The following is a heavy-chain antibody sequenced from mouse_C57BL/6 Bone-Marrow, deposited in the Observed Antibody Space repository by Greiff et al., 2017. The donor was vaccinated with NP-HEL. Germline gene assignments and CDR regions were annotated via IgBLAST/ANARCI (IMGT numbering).Heavy chain of an antibody. CDR3: ASRNWDVGYCDY. D-gene: IGHD4-1*01. V-gene: IGHV14-2*01. J-gene: IGHJ2*01. CDR1: GFNIKDYY. CDR2: IDPEDGET. Sequence: EVQLQQSGAELVKPGASVKLSCTASGFNIKDYYMHWVKQRTEQGLEWIGRIDPEDGETKYVPKFQGKATITADTSSNTAYLQLSSLTSEDTAVYYCASRNWDVGYCDYWGQGTTLTVSS.